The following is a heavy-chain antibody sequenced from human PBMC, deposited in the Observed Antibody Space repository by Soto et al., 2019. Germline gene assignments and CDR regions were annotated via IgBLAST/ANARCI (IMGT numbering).Heavy chain of an antibody. Sequence: EVQLVESGGGLVQPGGSLRLSCAASGFTFSSYSMNWVRQAPGKGLEWVSYISSSSSTIYYADSVKGRFTISSDNAKNSLYLQMNSLRDEDTAVYYCARDDILTGNNWFDPWGQGTLVTVSS. CDR2: ISSSSSTI. CDR1: GFTFSSYS. V-gene: IGHV3-48*02. J-gene: IGHJ5*02. CDR3: ARDDILTGNNWFDP. D-gene: IGHD3-9*01.